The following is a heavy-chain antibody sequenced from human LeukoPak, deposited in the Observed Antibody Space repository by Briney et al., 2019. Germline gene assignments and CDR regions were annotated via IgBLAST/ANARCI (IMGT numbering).Heavy chain of an antibody. D-gene: IGHD2-2*01. Sequence: SETLSLTCTVSGGSISSGGYYWSWIRQHPGKGLEWNGYIYYSGSTYYNPSLKSRVTISVDTSKNQFSLKLSSVTAADTAVYYCARIPVTGYCSSTSCYWYYYGMDVWGQGTTVTVSS. J-gene: IGHJ6*02. CDR3: ARIPVTGYCSSTSCYWYYYGMDV. CDR2: IYYSGST. CDR1: GGSISSGGYY. V-gene: IGHV4-31*03.